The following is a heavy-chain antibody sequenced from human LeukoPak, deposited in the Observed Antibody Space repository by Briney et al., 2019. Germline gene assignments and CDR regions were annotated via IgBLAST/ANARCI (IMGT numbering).Heavy chain of an antibody. D-gene: IGHD6-6*01. CDR2: INPNSGGT. J-gene: IGHJ4*02. V-gene: IGHV1-2*02. CDR3: ARDLSSSEGYFDY. CDR1: GYTFTGYY. Sequence: ASVKVSCRASGYTFTGYYMHWVRQAPGQGLEWMGWINPNSGGTKYAQKFQGRVTMTRDTSISTAYMELSRLRSDDTAVYYCARDLSSSEGYFDYWGQGTLVTVSS.